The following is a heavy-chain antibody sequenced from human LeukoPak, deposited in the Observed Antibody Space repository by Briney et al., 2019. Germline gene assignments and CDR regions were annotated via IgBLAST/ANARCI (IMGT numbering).Heavy chain of an antibody. J-gene: IGHJ3*02. CDR3: WLRLPAASI. CDR2: IKSKTDGWTT. Sequence: AGGSLRLSCAASGFTFSNAWMSWVRQAPGKGLEWVGRIKSKTDGWTTDYAAPVKGRFTISRDDSKNTLYLQMNSLKTEDTAVYYCWLRLPAASIWGQGTMVTVSS. CDR1: GFTFSNAW. V-gene: IGHV3-15*01. D-gene: IGHD2-2*01.